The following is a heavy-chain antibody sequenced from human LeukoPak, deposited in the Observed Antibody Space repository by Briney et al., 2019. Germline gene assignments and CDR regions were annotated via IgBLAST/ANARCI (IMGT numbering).Heavy chain of an antibody. J-gene: IGHJ6*02. V-gene: IGHV3-33*01. D-gene: IGHD2-2*02. CDR2: IWYDGSNK. CDR3: ARDQQDIVVVPAAIMGYYYGMDV. Sequence: GGSLRLSCAASGFTFSSYGMHWVRQAPGKGLEWVAVIWYDGSNKYYADSVKGRFTISRDNSKNTLYLQMNGLRAEDTAVYYCARDQQDIVVVPAAIMGYYYGMDVWGQGTTVTVSS. CDR1: GFTFSSYG.